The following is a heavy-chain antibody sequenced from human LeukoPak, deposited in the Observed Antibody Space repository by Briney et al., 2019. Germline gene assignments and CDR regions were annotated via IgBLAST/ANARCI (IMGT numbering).Heavy chain of an antibody. D-gene: IGHD2-2*01. V-gene: IGHV3-48*04. CDR3: ARSAYCTSTSCLNGRGAFGI. J-gene: IGHJ3*02. CDR2: ISSSSSPI. CDR1: GFTFSSYS. Sequence: KPGGSLRLSCAASGFTFSSYSVNWVRQAPGKGLEWVSYISSSSSPIYYADSVKGRFTISRDNAKNSLYLQMSSLRAEDTAVYYCARSAYCTSTSCLNGRGAFGIWGQGTMVTVSS.